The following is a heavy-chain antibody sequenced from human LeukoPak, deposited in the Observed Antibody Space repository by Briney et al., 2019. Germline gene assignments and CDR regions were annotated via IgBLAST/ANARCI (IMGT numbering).Heavy chain of an antibody. J-gene: IGHJ6*03. CDR3: ATGAQYGLWGVPYFYYMHV. D-gene: IGHD3-10*01. CDR2: VNPRSGGT. V-gene: IGHV1-2*02. Sequence: ASVKVSCKASGYPFTGYYVHWVRQAPGHRLEWMGWVNPRSGGTHSAQKFQGRLSMTGDTSTTTAYMELSGLTSDDTAVYYCATGAQYGLWGVPYFYYMHVWGKGTTVTVSS. CDR1: GYPFTGYY.